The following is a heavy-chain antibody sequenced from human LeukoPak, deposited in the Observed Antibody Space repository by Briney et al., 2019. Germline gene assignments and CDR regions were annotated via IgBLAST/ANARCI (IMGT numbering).Heavy chain of an antibody. J-gene: IGHJ4*02. CDR2: IRYDGSNK. CDR3: ARSYYGSGSYSQNDY. CDR1: GFTFSSYG. D-gene: IGHD3-10*01. Sequence: PGGSLRLSCAASGFTFSSYGMHWVRQAPGKGLEWVAFIRYDGSNKYYADSVKGRFTISRDNAKNTLYLQMSSLRAEDTAVYYCARSYYGSGSYSQNDYWGQGTLVTVSS. V-gene: IGHV3-30*02.